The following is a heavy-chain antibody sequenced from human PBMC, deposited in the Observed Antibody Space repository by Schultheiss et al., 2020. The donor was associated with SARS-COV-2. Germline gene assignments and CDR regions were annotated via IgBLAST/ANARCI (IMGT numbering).Heavy chain of an antibody. V-gene: IGHV3-11*01. CDR2: ISSSGSTI. CDR3: AREPPSETMVRGAPYYYYYMDV. J-gene: IGHJ6*03. CDR1: GFTFSDYY. D-gene: IGHD3-10*01. Sequence: GGSLRLSCAASGFTFSDYYMSWIRQAPGKGLEWVSYISSSGSTIYYADSVKGRFTISRDNAKNSLYLQMNSLRAEDTAVYYCAREPPSETMVRGAPYYYYYMDVWGKGTTVTVSS.